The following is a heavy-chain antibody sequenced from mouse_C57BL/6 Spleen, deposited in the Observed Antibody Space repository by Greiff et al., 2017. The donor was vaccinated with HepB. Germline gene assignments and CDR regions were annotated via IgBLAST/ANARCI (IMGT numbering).Heavy chain of an antibody. Sequence: QVQLQQPGAELVMPGASVKLSCKASGYTFTSYWMHWVKQRPGQGLEWIGEIDPSDSYTNYNQKFKGKSTLPVDKSSSTAYMQLSSLTSEDSAGYYWARSTTVGSWFAYWGQGTLVTVSA. CDR1: GYTFTSYW. J-gene: IGHJ3*01. CDR2: IDPSDSYT. CDR3: ARSTTVGSWFAY. D-gene: IGHD1-1*01. V-gene: IGHV1-69*01.